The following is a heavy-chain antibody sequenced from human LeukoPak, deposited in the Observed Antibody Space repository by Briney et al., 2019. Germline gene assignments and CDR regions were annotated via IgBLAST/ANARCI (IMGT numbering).Heavy chain of an antibody. CDR2: ISSSGST. D-gene: IGHD2-21*02. CDR3: ARRIPGRLIVVVTAGTAFDI. CDR1: GDSISSGDYY. V-gene: IGHV4-61*02. Sequence: SETLSLTCTVSGDSISSGDYYWSWIRQPAGKGLEWIGRISSSGSTNYNPSLKSRVTISVDTSKNQFSLKLSSVTAADTAVYYCARRIPGRLIVVVTAGTAFDIWGQGTMVTVSS. J-gene: IGHJ3*02.